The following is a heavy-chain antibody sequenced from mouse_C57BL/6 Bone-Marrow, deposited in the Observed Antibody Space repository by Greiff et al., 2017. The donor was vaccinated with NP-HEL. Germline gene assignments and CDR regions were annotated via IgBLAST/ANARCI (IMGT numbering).Heavy chain of an antibody. CDR2: IWTGGGT. D-gene: IGHD1-1*01. CDR3: ARKRAPTVVATGYWYFDV. V-gene: IGHV2-9-1*01. CDR1: GFSLTSYA. J-gene: IGHJ1*03. Sequence: QVQLQQSGPGLVAPSQSLSITCTVSGFSLTSYAISWVRQPPGKGLEWLGVIWTGGGTNYNSALKSRLSISKDNSKSQVFLKMNSLQTDDTARYYCARKRAPTVVATGYWYFDVWGTGTTVTVSS.